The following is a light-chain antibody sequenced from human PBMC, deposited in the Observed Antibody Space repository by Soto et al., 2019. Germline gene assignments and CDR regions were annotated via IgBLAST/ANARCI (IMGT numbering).Light chain of an antibody. CDR3: TSYTTTGTYV. Sequence: QSVLTQPASVSGSPGQSITISCTGTSSDVGGYNYVSWYQQHPGKAPKLVIYDVSNRPSGVSNRFSGSKSGNTASLTISGLQAEDEADYYCTSYTTTGTYVFATGTKVTVL. CDR2: DVS. V-gene: IGLV2-14*01. J-gene: IGLJ1*01. CDR1: SSDVGGYNY.